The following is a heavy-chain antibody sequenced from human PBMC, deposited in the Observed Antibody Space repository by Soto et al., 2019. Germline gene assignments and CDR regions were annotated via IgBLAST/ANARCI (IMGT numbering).Heavy chain of an antibody. CDR2: ISYDGSSK. D-gene: IGHD4-4*01. CDR3: AREGDYSNYFDY. CDR1: HFSFSSSP. J-gene: IGHJ4*02. V-gene: IGHV3-30*04. Sequence: QVQLVESGGDVVQPGRSLRLSCAASHFSFSSSPMNWVRQAPGKGLEWVATISYDGSSKYYAESVEGRFTVSRDNPKNTLFLQVNSLRVEDTAVYYCAREGDYSNYFDYWGQGTLVTVSS.